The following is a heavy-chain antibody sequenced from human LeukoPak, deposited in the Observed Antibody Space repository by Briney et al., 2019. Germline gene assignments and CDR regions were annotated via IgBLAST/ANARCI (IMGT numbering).Heavy chain of an antibody. CDR2: ISRGGTI. V-gene: IGHV3-11*01. D-gene: IGHD2-21*02. J-gene: IGHJ5*02. CDR1: GFTFSDYD. CDR3: AGAYCGGDCYSFYNWFDP. Sequence: GSLRLSCAASGFTFSDYDISWIRQAPGKGLEWVSYISRGGTIYYTDSVKGRFTISRDNAKNSLYLQMNTLRAEDTAVYYCAGAYCGGDCYSFYNWFDPWGQGTLVTVSS.